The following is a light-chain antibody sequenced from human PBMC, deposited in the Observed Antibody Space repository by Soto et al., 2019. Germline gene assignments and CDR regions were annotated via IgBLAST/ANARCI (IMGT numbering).Light chain of an antibody. CDR2: DVT. J-gene: IGLJ3*02. V-gene: IGLV2-14*03. Sequence: QSVLTQPASVSGSPGQSITISCTGTSSDVGGYNYVSWYQHHPGKAPKLMIYDVTNRPSGVSNRFSGSKSGNTASLTISGLHAEDEADYYCTSYTTSSPYLVFGGGTKLTVL. CDR3: TSYTTSSPYLV. CDR1: SSDVGGYNY.